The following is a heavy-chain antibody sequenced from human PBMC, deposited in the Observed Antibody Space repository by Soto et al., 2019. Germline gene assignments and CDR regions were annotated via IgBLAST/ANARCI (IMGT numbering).Heavy chain of an antibody. CDR2: FIAMLGTP. Sequence: SVKVSCKASGGTFGSHGVAWVRQAPGQGLEWMGGFIAMLGTPTYAKKVQGRATITADESLTSSYLELGSLRSEDTAVYFCARGAMAKFDYWGQGTVVTVSS. D-gene: IGHD5-18*01. CDR1: GGTFGSHG. V-gene: IGHV1-69*13. CDR3: ARGAMAKFDY. J-gene: IGHJ4*02.